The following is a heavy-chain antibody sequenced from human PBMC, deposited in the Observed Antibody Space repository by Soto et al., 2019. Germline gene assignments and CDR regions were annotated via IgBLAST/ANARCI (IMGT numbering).Heavy chain of an antibody. D-gene: IGHD2-2*01. V-gene: IGHV1-69*01. J-gene: IGHJ4*02. CDR3: ARASDTSSYYY. CDR2: ILPVFDEL. Sequence: QVQLVQSGSEVKKPGSSVKVSCKVSGGSFKNYAISWVRQAPGQGLEWVGGILPVFDELHYAPKLKGRGTITADEATSTAHLELGSRTSDNTAVYFCARASDTSSYYYWGQGTLVTVSS. CDR1: GGSFKNYA.